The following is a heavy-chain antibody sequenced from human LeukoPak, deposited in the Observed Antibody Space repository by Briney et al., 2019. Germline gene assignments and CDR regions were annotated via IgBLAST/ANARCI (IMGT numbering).Heavy chain of an antibody. Sequence: SETLSLTCAVYGGSFSGYYWSWIRQPPGKGLEWIGEINHSGSTNYNPSLTSRVTISVETSKNQFSLKLRSVTAADTAVYYCARVTGYMIQDYFDYWGQGTLVTVSS. D-gene: IGHD3-22*01. CDR2: INHSGST. V-gene: IGHV4-34*01. J-gene: IGHJ4*02. CDR3: ARVTGYMIQDYFDY. CDR1: GGSFSGYY.